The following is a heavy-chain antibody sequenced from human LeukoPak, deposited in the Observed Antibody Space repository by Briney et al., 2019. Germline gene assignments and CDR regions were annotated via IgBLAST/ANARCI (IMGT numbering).Heavy chain of an antibody. CDR1: GYTFTGYY. J-gene: IGHJ5*02. V-gene: IGHV1-2*02. Sequence: ASVKVSCKASGYTFTGYYMHWVRQAPGQGLEWRGWINPNSGGTNYAQKFQGRVTMTRDTSISTAYMELSRLRSDDTAVYYCARPYCSSTSCPEELFDPWGQGTLVTVSS. CDR2: INPNSGGT. CDR3: ARPYCSSTSCPEELFDP. D-gene: IGHD2-2*01.